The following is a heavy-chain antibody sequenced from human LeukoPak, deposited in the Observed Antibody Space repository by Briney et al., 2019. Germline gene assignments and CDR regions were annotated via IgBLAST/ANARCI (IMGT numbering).Heavy chain of an antibody. CDR3: ARRYSSSSFDY. D-gene: IGHD6-6*01. V-gene: IGHV4-61*08. Sequence: SETLSLTCTVSGGSFSSGGYYWSWIRQPPGKGLEWIGYIHYSGSTNYNLSLKSRVTISVDTSKIQFSLKLTSVTAADTAVYYCARRYSSSSFDYWGQGTLVTVSS. J-gene: IGHJ4*02. CDR2: IHYSGST. CDR1: GGSFSSGGYY.